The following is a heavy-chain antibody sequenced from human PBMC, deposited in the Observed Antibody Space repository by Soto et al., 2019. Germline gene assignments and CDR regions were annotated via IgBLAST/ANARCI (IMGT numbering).Heavy chain of an antibody. CDR2: ISFDASYE. V-gene: IGHV3-30*18. J-gene: IGHJ6*01. CDR3: AKDREIAATIYYYYGMDV. D-gene: IGHD5-12*01. Sequence: QVQLVESGGGVVQPGRSLRLSCAASGFTFSNYGLHWVRQAPGKGLEWVAVISFDASYEYYAEYVKGRFTISRGNSKSTLYLQMNSLRAEDTAVYYCAKDREIAATIYYYYGMDVWGQGTTVTVSS. CDR1: GFTFSNYG.